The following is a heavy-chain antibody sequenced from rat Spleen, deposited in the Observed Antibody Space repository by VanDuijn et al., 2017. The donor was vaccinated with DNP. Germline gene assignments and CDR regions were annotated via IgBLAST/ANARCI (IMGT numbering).Heavy chain of an antibody. CDR3: ASGPNGYNYFDY. V-gene: IGHV3-3*01. CDR2: VNSADST. J-gene: IGHJ2*01. Sequence: EVQLQESGPGLVESSQSLSLTCSVTGYSITRNFRWNWIRKFPGNKLEWMGYVNSADSTYYNPSLKRRISITRDTSKNQFFQQVNSVTTEDTATYYCASGPNGYNYFDYWGQGVMVTVSS. CDR1: GYSITRNFR. D-gene: IGHD1-2*01.